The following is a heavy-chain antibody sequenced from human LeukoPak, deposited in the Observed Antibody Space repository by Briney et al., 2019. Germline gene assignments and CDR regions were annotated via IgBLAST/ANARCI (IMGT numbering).Heavy chain of an antibody. D-gene: IGHD2-8*01. J-gene: IGHJ4*02. CDR1: GGSISSYY. Sequence: SETLSLTCTVSGGSISSYYWSWIRQPPGKGLEWIGYIYYSGSTNYNPSLKSRVTISVDTSKNQFSLKLSSVTAADTAVYYCARVECTNGVCYYFDYWGQGTLVTVSS. CDR3: ARVECTNGVCYYFDY. CDR2: IYYSGST. V-gene: IGHV4-59*01.